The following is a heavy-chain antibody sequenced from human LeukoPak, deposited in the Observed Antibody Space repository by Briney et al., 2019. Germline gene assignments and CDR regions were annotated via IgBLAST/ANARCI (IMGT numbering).Heavy chain of an antibody. Sequence: SETLSLTCNVSGAFITSGTYYWNWIRQPAGKGLEWIGRRYIGGSANYNPSLKSRVTISLGTSQNQFSLKLTSVTAADTAVYYCASHYGDSYFGFWGQGIQVTVSS. V-gene: IGHV4-61*02. CDR2: RYIGGSA. J-gene: IGHJ4*02. D-gene: IGHD4-17*01. CDR1: GAFITSGTYY. CDR3: ASHYGDSYFGF.